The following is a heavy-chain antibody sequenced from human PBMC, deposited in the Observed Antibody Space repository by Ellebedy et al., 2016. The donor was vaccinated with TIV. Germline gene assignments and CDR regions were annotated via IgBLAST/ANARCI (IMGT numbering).Heavy chain of an antibody. Sequence: GESLKISXAACGFTFSSYSMNWVRQAPGKGLEWVSYISSSSSTIYYADSVKGRFTISRDNAKNSLYLQMNSLRDEDTAVYYCAREQPGYSSSWYNYYYYYGMDVWGQGTTVTVSS. V-gene: IGHV3-48*02. CDR1: GFTFSSYS. J-gene: IGHJ6*02. CDR2: ISSSSSTI. CDR3: AREQPGYSSSWYNYYYYYGMDV. D-gene: IGHD6-13*01.